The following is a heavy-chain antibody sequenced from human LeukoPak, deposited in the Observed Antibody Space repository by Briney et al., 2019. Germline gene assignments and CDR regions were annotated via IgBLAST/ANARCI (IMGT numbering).Heavy chain of an antibody. V-gene: IGHV3-7*02. CDR2: INQDGSEK. CDR3: ARTAYSDYSLGF. Sequence: GGSLRLSCAASGFTFSSYWMSWVRQAPGKGLEWVANINQDGSEKYYVDSVKGRFTISRDNAKNTLYLQMNSLRAEDTAVYYCARTAYSDYSLGFWGQGTLVTVSS. CDR1: GFTFSSYW. D-gene: IGHD5-12*01. J-gene: IGHJ4*02.